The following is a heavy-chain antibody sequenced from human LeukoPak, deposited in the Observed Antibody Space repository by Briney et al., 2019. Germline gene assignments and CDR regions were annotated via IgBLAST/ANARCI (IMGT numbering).Heavy chain of an antibody. V-gene: IGHV6-1*01. CDR1: GDSVSSNSAA. CDR2: TYYRSKWYN. D-gene: IGHD1-7*01. J-gene: IGHJ4*02. Sequence: SQTLSLTCASSGDSVSSNSAAWIWIRQSPSRGLEWLGRTYYRSKWYNDYAVSVKSRITINPDTSKNQFSLQLNAVTPEDTAVYYCARDIITGTTTEHFNLDYGGQGTLVTVSS. CDR3: ARDIITGTTTEHFNLDY.